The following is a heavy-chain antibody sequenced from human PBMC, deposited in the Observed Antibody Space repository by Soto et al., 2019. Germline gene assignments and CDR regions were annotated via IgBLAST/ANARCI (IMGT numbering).Heavy chain of an antibody. D-gene: IGHD6-13*01. V-gene: IGHV4-34*01. J-gene: IGHJ4*02. Sequence: QVQLQQWGAGLLKPSETLSLTCAVYGGSFSGYYWSWIRQPPGKGLEWIGEINHSGSTNYNPSLKGRGTGSGGACKNQVSLKRSSVTAAGAAVDYCARDSAAAGTSADYWGQGTLVTVSS. CDR3: ARDSAAAGTSADY. CDR1: GGSFSGYY. CDR2: INHSGST.